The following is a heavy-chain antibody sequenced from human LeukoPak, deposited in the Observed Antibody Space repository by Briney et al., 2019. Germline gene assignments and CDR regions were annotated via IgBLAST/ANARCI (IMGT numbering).Heavy chain of an antibody. CDR3: VKALGSSHHD. D-gene: IGHD3-16*01. CDR2: INPDGSTT. J-gene: IGHJ4*02. CDR1: GFTFIINW. V-gene: IGHV3-74*01. Sequence: PGGSLRLSCAPPGFTFIINWMDWVRQAPGKGLVWVSRINPDGSTTDYADSVKGRFTISRDNAKNTLCLQMTSLRAEVTAVYYCVKALGSSHHDWGLGTLVTVSS.